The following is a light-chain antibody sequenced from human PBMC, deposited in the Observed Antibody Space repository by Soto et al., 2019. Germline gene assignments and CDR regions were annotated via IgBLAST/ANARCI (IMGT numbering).Light chain of an antibody. CDR1: QNTSIY. CDR2: DAS. V-gene: IGKV3-11*01. Sequence: EIVLTQSTATQSLSPGARATLYCRASQNTSIYLAWYQQKPAQAPRPLTYDASNRATGIPARFSGSGSGTDCTLTISNLEPEDFAVYYCQQRNNWPPEIPVGQGTRLEIK. CDR3: QQRNNWPPEIP. J-gene: IGKJ5*01.